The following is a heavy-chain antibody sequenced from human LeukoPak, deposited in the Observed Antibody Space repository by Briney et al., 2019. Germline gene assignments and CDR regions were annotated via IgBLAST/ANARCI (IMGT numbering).Heavy chain of an antibody. J-gene: IGHJ4*02. V-gene: IGHV4-59*08. D-gene: IGHD6-13*01. CDR3: ARQVIAAAGASVSPSYY. Sequence: PSETLSLTCTVSGGSISSYYWSWIRQPPGKGLEWIGYIYYSGTTNYNPSLKSRVTISVDTSKNQFSLKLSSVTAADTAVYYCARQVIAAAGASVSPSYYWGQGTLATVSS. CDR2: IYYSGTT. CDR1: GGSISSYY.